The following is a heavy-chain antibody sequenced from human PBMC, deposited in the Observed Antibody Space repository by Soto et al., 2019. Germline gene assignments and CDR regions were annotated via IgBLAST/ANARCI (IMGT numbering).Heavy chain of an antibody. J-gene: IGHJ5*02. CDR2: VYHTGDT. CDR1: GGTVASSHW. Sequence: SETLSLTCDVSGGTVASSHWWSWVRQSPGGGLEWIGNVYHTGDTNLNPSLQSRVTISVDKSNNQFPLRLNSLTAADTAVYFCAREIVTAGGNNYFDPWGPGTLVTVSA. CDR3: AREIVTAGGNNYFDP. D-gene: IGHD2-21*02. V-gene: IGHV4-4*02.